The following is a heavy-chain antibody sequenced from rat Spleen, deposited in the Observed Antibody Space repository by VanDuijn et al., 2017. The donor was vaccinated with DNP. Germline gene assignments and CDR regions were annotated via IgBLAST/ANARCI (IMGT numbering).Heavy chain of an antibody. V-gene: IGHV5-27*01. CDR2: IGSAAYAP. J-gene: IGHJ2*01. CDR1: GFTFSAYY. CDR3: ATQFPYYYYFDY. Sequence: EVQLVESGGGLVQPGRSLKLSCAASGFTFSAYYLAWVRQAPAKGLEWVAYIGSAAYAPYYGDSVKGRFTISRDNAKSTLYLQMDSLRSEDTATYYWATQFPYYYYFDYWGQGVMVTVSS. D-gene: IGHD1-1*01.